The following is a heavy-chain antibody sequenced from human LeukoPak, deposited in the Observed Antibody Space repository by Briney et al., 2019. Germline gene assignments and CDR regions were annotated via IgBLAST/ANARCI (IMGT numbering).Heavy chain of an antibody. Sequence: ASVKVSCKASGYTFTSYGISWVRQAPGQGLEWMGWISAYNGNTNYAQKLQGRVTMTRNTSISTAYMELSSLRSEDTAVYYCARAPYDSSGYYYYVSLSGSFGYYYYGMDVWGQGTTVTVSS. V-gene: IGHV1-18*01. D-gene: IGHD3-22*01. J-gene: IGHJ6*02. CDR1: GYTFTSYG. CDR3: ARAPYDSSGYYYYVSLSGSFGYYYYGMDV. CDR2: ISAYNGNT.